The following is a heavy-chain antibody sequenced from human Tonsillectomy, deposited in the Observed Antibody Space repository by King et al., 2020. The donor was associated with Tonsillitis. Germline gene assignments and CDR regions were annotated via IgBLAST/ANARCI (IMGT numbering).Heavy chain of an antibody. J-gene: IGHJ4*02. Sequence: VTLKESGPALVKPTQTLTLTCTFSGFSLSTTGMCVSWIRQPPGKALEWLALIDWADDKYYNTSLKTRLTISKDTSKNRVVLTMTNMDPVDTATFYCARIRRVIHYDSSGYYYFDYWGLGTLVTVSS. CDR1: GFSLSTTGMC. V-gene: IGHV2-70*01. CDR2: IDWADDK. CDR3: ARIRRVIHYDSSGYYYFDY. D-gene: IGHD3-22*01.